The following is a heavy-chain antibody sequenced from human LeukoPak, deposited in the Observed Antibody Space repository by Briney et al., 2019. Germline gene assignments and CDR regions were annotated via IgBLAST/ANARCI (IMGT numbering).Heavy chain of an antibody. J-gene: IGHJ6*04. Sequence: GGSLRLSCAVSGFTFRSYAMNWVRQAPGKGLEWASYISSSGSTIYYADSVKGRFTISRDNAKNSLYLQMNSLRAEDTAVYYCAELGITMIGGVWGKGTTVTISS. CDR2: ISSSGSTI. CDR3: AELGITMIGGV. D-gene: IGHD3-10*02. CDR1: GFTFRSYA. V-gene: IGHV3-48*03.